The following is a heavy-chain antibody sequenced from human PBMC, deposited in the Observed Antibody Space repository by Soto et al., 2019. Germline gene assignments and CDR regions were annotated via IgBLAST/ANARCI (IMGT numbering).Heavy chain of an antibody. CDR2: ISGSGGNT. CDR1: GFTFSSYA. CDR3: AKDSNIIVVEFDS. J-gene: IGHJ4*02. D-gene: IGHD3-22*01. Sequence: PGGSLRLSCAASGFTFSSYAMSWVRQAPGKGLEWVSVISGSGGNTFYADSVKGRFTISRDNSKNTLYLQMSSLRAEDTAVYYCAKDSNIIVVEFDSWGQGTLVTVSS. V-gene: IGHV3-23*01.